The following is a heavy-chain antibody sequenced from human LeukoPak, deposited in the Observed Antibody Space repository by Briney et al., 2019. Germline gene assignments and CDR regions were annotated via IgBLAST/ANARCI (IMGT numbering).Heavy chain of an antibody. D-gene: IGHD1-26*01. CDR3: ARVGAMCFDY. V-gene: IGHV4-39*07. CDR1: GGSISSSSYY. CDR2: IYYSGST. J-gene: IGHJ4*02. Sequence: SETLPLTCTVSGGSISSSSYYWGWIRQPPGKGLEWIGSIYYSGSTYYNPSLKSRVTISVDTSKNQFSLKLSSVTAADTAVYYCARVGAMCFDYWGQGTLVTVSS.